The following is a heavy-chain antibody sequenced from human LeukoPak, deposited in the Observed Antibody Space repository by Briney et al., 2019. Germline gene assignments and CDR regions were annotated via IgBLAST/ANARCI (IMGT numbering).Heavy chain of an antibody. CDR2: IKQDGSEK. V-gene: IGHV3-7*03. J-gene: IGHJ3*02. D-gene: IGHD2-2*01. Sequence: GGSLRLSCAASGFTFSSYWMSWVRQAPGKGLEWVAHIKQDGSEKYYVDSVKGRFTISRDNSKNTLYLQMNSLRAEDTAVCYCAKNAQVVPAAMDAFDIWGQGTMVTVSS. CDR1: GFTFSSYW. CDR3: AKNAQVVPAAMDAFDI.